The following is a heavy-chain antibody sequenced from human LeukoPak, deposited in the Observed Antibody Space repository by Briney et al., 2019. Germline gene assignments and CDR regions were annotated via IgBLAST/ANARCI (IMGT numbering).Heavy chain of an antibody. V-gene: IGHV3-74*01. CDR3: AKDGSSGYYLTGNWFDP. Sequence: GGSLRLSCAASGFTFSNYWMHWVRQAPGKGLVWVSRINSDGINTSYADSVKGRFTISRDNSKDTLYLQMNSLRAEDTAVYYCAKDGSSGYYLTGNWFDPWGQGTLVTVSS. CDR2: INSDGINT. J-gene: IGHJ5*02. CDR1: GFTFSNYW. D-gene: IGHD3-22*01.